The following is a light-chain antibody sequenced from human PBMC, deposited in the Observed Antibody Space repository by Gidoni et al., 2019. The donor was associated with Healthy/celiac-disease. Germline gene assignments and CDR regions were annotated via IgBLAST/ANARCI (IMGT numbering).Light chain of an antibody. Sequence: DSVLTQSPDSLAESLVERATINCKSSQRVLYSSNNKNYLPWYQQIPGQPRQLLICWASSRASGVPGRFSGSASGTVFTLTISRLPADYVAVYYCQQYYLTPPDFGQGTKLEIK. CDR1: QRVLYSSNNKNY. CDR3: QQYYLTPPD. V-gene: IGKV4-1*01. J-gene: IGKJ2*01. CDR2: WAS.